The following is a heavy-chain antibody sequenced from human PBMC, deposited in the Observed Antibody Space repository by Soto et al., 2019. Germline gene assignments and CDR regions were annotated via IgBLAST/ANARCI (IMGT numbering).Heavy chain of an antibody. CDR1: GDSMATGGHY. CDR3: ARDKDLQPTVWGF. V-gene: IGHV4-31*03. Sequence: QVHLQESGPGLVRPSQTLSLTCTVSGDSMATGGHYYNWIRQVPGKGLEWIGYVYYSGATHYTPSLRARATISRDTSKNQFSLRLISVTAADTALYYCARDKDLQPTVWGFWGQGTLVTVSS. D-gene: IGHD3-16*01. J-gene: IGHJ4*02. CDR2: VYYSGAT.